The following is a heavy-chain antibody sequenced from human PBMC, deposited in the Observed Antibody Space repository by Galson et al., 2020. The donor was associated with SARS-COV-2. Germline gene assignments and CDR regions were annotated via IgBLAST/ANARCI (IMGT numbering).Heavy chain of an antibody. CDR3: AREGLYYYDSSGQWNDAFDI. Sequence: PGGSLRLSCAASGFTFSSYWMSWVRQAPGKGLEWVANIKQDGSEKYYVDSVKGRFTISRDNAKNSLYLQMNSLRAEDTAVYYCAREGLYYYDSSGQWNDAFDIWGQGTMVTVSS. D-gene: IGHD3-22*01. CDR1: GFTFSSYW. V-gene: IGHV3-7*01. CDR2: IKQDGSEK. J-gene: IGHJ3*02.